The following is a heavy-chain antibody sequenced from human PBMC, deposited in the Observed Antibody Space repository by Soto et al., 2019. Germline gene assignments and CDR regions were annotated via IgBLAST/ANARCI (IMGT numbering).Heavy chain of an antibody. V-gene: IGHV4-4*07. CDR3: ARTVGAAYYFDF. CDR1: GDSMTKYH. D-gene: IGHD1-26*01. CDR2: IYTSGST. Sequence: QVQLQESGPGLVKSSETLSLTCNVSGDSMTKYHWSWIRQRAGKGLEWIGRIYTSGSTNYNPSPKSRVTMSIDTSNNHFALNLKSVTAADTAVDYCARTVGAAYYFDFWGQGALVTVSS. J-gene: IGHJ4*02.